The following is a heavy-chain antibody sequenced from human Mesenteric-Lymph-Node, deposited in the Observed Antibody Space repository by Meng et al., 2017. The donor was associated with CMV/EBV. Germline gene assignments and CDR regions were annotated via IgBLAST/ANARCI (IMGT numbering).Heavy chain of an antibody. V-gene: IGHV3-7*01. CDR2: IKKDGSEK. J-gene: IGHJ4*02. CDR1: GFTFSGHV. Sequence: GGSLRLSCAASGFTFSGHVMSWVRQAPGKGLEWVANIKKDGSEKYYVDSVKGRFTISRDNSKNTLYLQMDSLRAEDTALYYCAREPGYYVGNDYTGEKDFWGQGTLVTVSS. D-gene: IGHD3-10*02. CDR3: AREPGYYVGNDYTGEKDF.